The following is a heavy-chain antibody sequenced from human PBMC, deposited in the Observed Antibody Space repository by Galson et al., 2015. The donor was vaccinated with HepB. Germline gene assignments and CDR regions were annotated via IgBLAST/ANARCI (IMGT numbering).Heavy chain of an antibody. CDR1: GGSISRYY. Sequence: SETLSLTCTVSGGSISRYYWSWIRQPPGKGLEWIGYISYSGSTNYNPSLKSRVAISVDTSKSQFSLKLTSVTAADTAMYYCARVGKDFFGYSSGWYYFDYWGQGTLVTVSS. V-gene: IGHV4-59*01. CDR3: ARVGKDFFGYSSGWYYFDY. CDR2: ISYSGST. J-gene: IGHJ4*02. D-gene: IGHD6-19*01.